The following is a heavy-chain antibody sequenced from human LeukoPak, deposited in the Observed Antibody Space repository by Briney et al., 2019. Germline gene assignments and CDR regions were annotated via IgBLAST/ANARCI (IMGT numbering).Heavy chain of an antibody. J-gene: IGHJ5*02. V-gene: IGHV1-2*02. CDR3: ARDPRGRYCSGGSCQRYNWFDP. CDR1: GHTFTGYY. Sequence: ASVKVSCKASGHTFTGYYMHWVRQAPGQGLEWMGWINPNSGGTNYAQKFQGRVTMTRDTSISTAYMELSRLRSDDTAVYYCARDPRGRYCSGGSCQRYNWFDPWGQGTLVTVSS. CDR2: INPNSGGT. D-gene: IGHD2-15*01.